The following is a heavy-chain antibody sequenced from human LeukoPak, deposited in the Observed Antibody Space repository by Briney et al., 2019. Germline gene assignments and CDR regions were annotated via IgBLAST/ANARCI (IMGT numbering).Heavy chain of an antibody. D-gene: IGHD3-10*01. J-gene: IGHJ4*02. Sequence: GGSLRLSCAASGFTFSGFSMSWVRQSPTKGLEWVANIKQDGSERYYVDSVKGRFTISRDNAKNSLSLQMNNLRVEDTAVYYCARAGSHWHYVYWGQGTVVTVS. CDR2: IKQDGSER. CDR1: GFTFSGFS. CDR3: ARAGSHWHYVY. V-gene: IGHV3-7*01.